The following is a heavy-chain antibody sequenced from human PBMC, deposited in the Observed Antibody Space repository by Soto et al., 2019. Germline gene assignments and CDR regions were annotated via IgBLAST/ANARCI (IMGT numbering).Heavy chain of an antibody. CDR3: ARLRKGGYCDF. CDR2: IKEDGSEK. Sequence: EVQLVESGEGLVQPGGSLRLSSAASEFTFSNFWMTWVREAPGKGLEWVANIKEDGSEKYYVDSVKGRFTISRDSAKNSLYLQMDSLRAEDTAVYYCARLRKGGYCDFWGQGSLVTVST. J-gene: IGHJ4*02. CDR1: EFTFSNFW. D-gene: IGHD1-26*01. V-gene: IGHV3-7*03.